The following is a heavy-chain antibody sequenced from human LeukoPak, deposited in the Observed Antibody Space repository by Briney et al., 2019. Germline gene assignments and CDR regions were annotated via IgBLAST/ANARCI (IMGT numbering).Heavy chain of an antibody. CDR2: INPNSGGT. D-gene: IGHD6-13*01. J-gene: IGHJ6*03. CDR3: ARDAIAAAGTQLPYYYYYMDV. CDR1: GYTFTSYY. V-gene: IGHV1-2*02. Sequence: WASVKVSCKASGYTFTSYYMHWVRQAPGQGLEWMGWINPNSGGTNYAQKFQGRVTMTRDTSISTAYMELSRLRSDDTAVYYCARDAIAAAGTQLPYYYYYMDVWGKGTTVTISS.